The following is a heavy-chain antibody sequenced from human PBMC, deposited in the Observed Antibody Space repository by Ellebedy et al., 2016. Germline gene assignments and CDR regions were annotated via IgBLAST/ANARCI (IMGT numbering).Heavy chain of an antibody. CDR2: IHYSGTT. J-gene: IGHJ2*01. V-gene: IGHV4-39*07. CDR3: ARDLPRITMIRGVPGYFDL. CDR1: GGSISNRNYY. D-gene: IGHD3-10*01. Sequence: SETLSLTCTVSGGSISNRNYYWGWIRQSPGKVLEWIGSIHYSGTTYYNPPLKSRVTMSVDTSKNQFSLKLSSVTAADTAVFYCARDLPRITMIRGVPGYFDLWGRGTLVTVSA.